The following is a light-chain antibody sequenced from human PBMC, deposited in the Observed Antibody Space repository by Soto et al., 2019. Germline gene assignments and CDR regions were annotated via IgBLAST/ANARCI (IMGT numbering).Light chain of an antibody. V-gene: IGLV2-23*03. CDR1: SSDVGSYNL. CDR2: EGS. J-gene: IGLJ2*01. CDR3: CSYAGSGTFV. Sequence: QSALTQPASVSGSPGQSITISCTGTSSDVGSYNLVSWYQQHPGKAPKLIIYEGSKRPSGASSRFSGSKSGNTASLTISGLQAEDEADYYCCSYAGSGTFVFGGGTKLTVL.